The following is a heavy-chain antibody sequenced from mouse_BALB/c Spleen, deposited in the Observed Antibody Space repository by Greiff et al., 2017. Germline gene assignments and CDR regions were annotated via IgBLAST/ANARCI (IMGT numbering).Heavy chain of an antibody. CDR2: IWAGGST. D-gene: IGHD2-1*01. V-gene: IGHV2-9*02. CDR3: ARDGRGNRYAMDY. Sequence: VQVVESGPGLVAPSQSLSITCTVSGFSLTSYGVHWVRQPPGKGLEWLGVIWAGGSTNYNSALMSRLSISKDNSKSQVFLKMNSLQTDDTAMYYCARDGRGNRYAMDYWGQGTSVTVSS. J-gene: IGHJ4*01. CDR1: GFSLTSYG.